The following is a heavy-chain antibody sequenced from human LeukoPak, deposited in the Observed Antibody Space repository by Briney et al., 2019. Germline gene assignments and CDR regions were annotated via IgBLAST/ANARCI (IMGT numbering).Heavy chain of an antibody. D-gene: IGHD2-2*01. CDR1: GFTFSSYW. CDR2: MKQHGSEK. J-gene: IGHJ3*02. Sequence: GGSLRLSXAASGFTFSSYWMSWVRQAPGKGLEWVANMKQHGSEKYYVDSVKGRFTISRDNAKNSLYLQMNSLRAEDTAVYYCAIYCSSTSCYPLDAFDIWGQGTMVTVSS. V-gene: IGHV3-7*01. CDR3: AIYCSSTSCYPLDAFDI.